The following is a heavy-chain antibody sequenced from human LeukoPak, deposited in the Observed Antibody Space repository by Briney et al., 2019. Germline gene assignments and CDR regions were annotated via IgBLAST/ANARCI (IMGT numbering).Heavy chain of an antibody. CDR3: ARHPHIVVVPAAMFDY. V-gene: IGHV3-7*03. Sequence: GGPLRLSCAASGFTFSSYWMSWVRQAPGKGLEWVANIKQDGSEKYYVDSVKGRFTISRDNAKNSLYLQMNSLRAEDTAVYYCARHPHIVVVPAAMFDYWGQGTLVTVSS. CDR2: IKQDGSEK. D-gene: IGHD2-2*01. CDR1: GFTFSSYW. J-gene: IGHJ4*02.